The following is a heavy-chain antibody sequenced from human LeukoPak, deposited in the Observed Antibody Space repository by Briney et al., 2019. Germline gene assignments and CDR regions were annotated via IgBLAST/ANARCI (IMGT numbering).Heavy chain of an antibody. J-gene: IGHJ6*02. CDR3: ARSAGTTGIYYQFGIDV. D-gene: IGHD1-7*01. V-gene: IGHV4-59*08. CDR1: GGSISGYY. Sequence: SETLSLTCSVSGGSISGYYWSWIRQPPGKGLEWIGYIYYSGSTYYNPSLKSRVTISVDSSKNQFSLRLTSVTAADTAVYYCARSAGTTGIYYQFGIDVWGQGTTVTVSS. CDR2: IYYSGST.